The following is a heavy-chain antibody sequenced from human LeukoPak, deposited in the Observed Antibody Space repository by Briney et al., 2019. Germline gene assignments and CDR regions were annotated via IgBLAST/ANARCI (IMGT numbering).Heavy chain of an antibody. CDR2: INHSGST. CDR1: GGSFSGYY. V-gene: IGHV4-34*01. J-gene: IGHJ5*02. Sequence: SETLSLTCAVYGGSFSGYYWSWIRQPPGKGLEWIGEINHSGSTNYNPSLKSRVTISVDTSKNQFSLKLSSATAADTAVYYCARYLKSITNNWFDPWGQGTLVTVSS. CDR3: ARYLKSITNNWFDP. D-gene: IGHD1-20*01.